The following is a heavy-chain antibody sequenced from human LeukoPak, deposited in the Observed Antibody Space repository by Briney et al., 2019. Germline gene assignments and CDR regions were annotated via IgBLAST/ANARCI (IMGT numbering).Heavy chain of an antibody. CDR3: ARGGGSGWSWRYYYMDV. D-gene: IGHD6-19*01. CDR2: INHSGST. V-gene: IGHV4-34*01. Sequence: SETLSLTCAVYGGSFSGYYWSWIRQPPGKGLEWIGEINHSGSTNYNPSLKGRVTISVDTSKNQFSLKLSSVTAADTAVYYCARGGGSGWSWRYYYMDVWGKGTTVTVSS. J-gene: IGHJ6*03. CDR1: GGSFSGYY.